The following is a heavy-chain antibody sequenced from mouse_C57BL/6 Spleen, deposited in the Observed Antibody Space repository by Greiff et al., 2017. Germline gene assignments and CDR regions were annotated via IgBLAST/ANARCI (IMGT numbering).Heavy chain of an antibody. J-gene: IGHJ3*01. CDR2: IDPSDSYT. Sequence: VQLQQPGAELVKPGASVKLSCKASGYTFTSYWMQWVKQRPGQGLEWIGEIDPSDSYTNYNQKFKGKATLTVYTSSSTAYMQLSSLTSEDSAVYYCASEVAYWGQGTLVTVSA. V-gene: IGHV1-50*01. CDR3: ASEVAY. CDR1: GYTFTSYW.